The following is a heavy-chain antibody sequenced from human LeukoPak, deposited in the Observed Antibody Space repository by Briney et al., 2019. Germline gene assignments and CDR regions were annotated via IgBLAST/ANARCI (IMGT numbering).Heavy chain of an antibody. D-gene: IGHD6-13*01. V-gene: IGHV4-30-4*08. Sequence: SETLSLTCTVSGGSISSGDYYWSWIRQPPGKGLEWIGYIYYSGSTYYNPSLKSRVTISADTSKNQFSLRLTSVTAADMAMYYCARHSQAATGLNWFDPWGQGTLVTVSS. CDR3: ARHSQAATGLNWFDP. CDR1: GGSISSGDYY. CDR2: IYYSGST. J-gene: IGHJ5*02.